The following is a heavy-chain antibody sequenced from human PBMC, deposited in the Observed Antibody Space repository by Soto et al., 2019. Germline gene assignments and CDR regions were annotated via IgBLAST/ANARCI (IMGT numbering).Heavy chain of an antibody. Sequence: SVKVSCKASGGTFSSYAISWVRQAPGQGLEWMGGIIPIFGTANYAQKFQGRVTITADESTSTAYMELSSLRSEDTAVYYCAREGDSSGYLNWFDPWGQGTLVTVSS. CDR3: AREGDSSGYLNWFDP. CDR2: IIPIFGTA. V-gene: IGHV1-69*13. J-gene: IGHJ5*02. CDR1: GGTFSSYA. D-gene: IGHD3-22*01.